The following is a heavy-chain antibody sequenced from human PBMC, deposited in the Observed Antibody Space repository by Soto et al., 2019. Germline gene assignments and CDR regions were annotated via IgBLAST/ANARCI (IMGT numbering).Heavy chain of an antibody. Sequence: EVQLLESGGGLVQPGGSLRLSCAASGFTFSSYAMSWVRQAPGKGLEWVSAISSSGSSTYYADSVKGRFTISRDNSKNTLYLQMNSMRAEDTAVYYCATDTSTWYGGLAYYAMDVWGQGTTVTVS. J-gene: IGHJ6*02. CDR3: ATDTSTWYGGLAYYAMDV. CDR2: ISSSGSST. V-gene: IGHV3-23*01. CDR1: GFTFSSYA. D-gene: IGHD6-13*01.